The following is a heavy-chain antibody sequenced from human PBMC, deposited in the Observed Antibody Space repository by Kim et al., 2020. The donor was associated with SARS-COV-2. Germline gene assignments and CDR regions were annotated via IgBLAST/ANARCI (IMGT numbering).Heavy chain of an antibody. CDR1: GFTFSSYA. V-gene: IGHV3-23*01. Sequence: GGSLRLSCAASGFTFSSYAMSWVRQAPGKGLEWVSAISGSGGSTYYADSVKGRFTISRDNSKNTLYLQMNSLRAEDTAVYYCAKDSRNVLLWFGESPRFDPWGQGTLVTVSS. J-gene: IGHJ5*02. D-gene: IGHD3-10*01. CDR2: ISGSGGST. CDR3: AKDSRNVLLWFGESPRFDP.